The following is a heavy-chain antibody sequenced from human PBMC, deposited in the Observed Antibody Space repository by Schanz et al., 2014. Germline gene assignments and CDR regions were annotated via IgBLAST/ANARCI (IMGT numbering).Heavy chain of an antibody. Sequence: VQLVESGGGLVQPGGSLRLSCAASGFTFSDYWMSWVRQAPGKGPEWVAFVPFDGSQKFYADSVKGRFTISRDNSKNTLYLQMNSLRPEDTAVYYCAASSGWHPSTDYWGQGTLVTVSS. V-gene: IGHV3-30*02. CDR2: VPFDGSQK. D-gene: IGHD6-19*01. CDR3: AASSGWHPSTDY. CDR1: GFTFSDYW. J-gene: IGHJ4*02.